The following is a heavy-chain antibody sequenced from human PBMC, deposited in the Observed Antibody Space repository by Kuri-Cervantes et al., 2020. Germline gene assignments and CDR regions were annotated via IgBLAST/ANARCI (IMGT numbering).Heavy chain of an antibody. J-gene: IGHJ4*02. CDR2: ISWNSGSI. Sequence: SLKISCAASGFTFDDYAMHWVRQAPGKGLEWVSGISWNSGSIGYADSVKGRFTISRDNSKNTLYLQMNSLRAEDTALYYCAKEKGGWYYWGQGTLVTVSS. CDR3: AKEKGGWYY. CDR1: GFTFDDYA. D-gene: IGHD6-19*01. V-gene: IGHV3-9*01.